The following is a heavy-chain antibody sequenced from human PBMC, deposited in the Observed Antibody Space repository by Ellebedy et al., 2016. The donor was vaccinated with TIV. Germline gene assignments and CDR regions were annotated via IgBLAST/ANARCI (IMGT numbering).Heavy chain of an antibody. CDR3: ARIGYSSSDFDF. D-gene: IGHD4-23*01. CDR1: GFTFSVTW. Sequence: PGGSLRLSCAASGFTFSVTWMSWVRQAPGKGLEWVGRIGDKANSHFTQYAASVKGRFTISRDDSKNSLSLQMNSLNTEDTALYYCARIGYSSSDFDFWGQGTLVTVSS. CDR2: IGDKANSHFT. V-gene: IGHV3-72*01. J-gene: IGHJ4*02.